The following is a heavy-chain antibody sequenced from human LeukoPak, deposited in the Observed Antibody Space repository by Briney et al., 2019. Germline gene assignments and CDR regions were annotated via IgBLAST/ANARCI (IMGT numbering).Heavy chain of an antibody. D-gene: IGHD1-26*01. CDR3: AILSGSYYSLNY. J-gene: IGHJ4*02. CDR1: GFTVSSNY. V-gene: IGHV3-53*01. CDR2: IYSGGST. Sequence: GGSLRLSCAASGFTVSSNYMSWVRQAPGKGLEWVSVIYSGGSTYYADSVKGRFTISRDNSKNTLYLQMNSLRAEDTAVYYCAILSGSYYSLNYWGQGTLVTVSS.